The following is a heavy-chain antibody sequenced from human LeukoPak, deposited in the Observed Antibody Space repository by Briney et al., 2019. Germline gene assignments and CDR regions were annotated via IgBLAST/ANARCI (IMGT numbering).Heavy chain of an antibody. D-gene: IGHD3-22*01. CDR3: ARGGYYYDSSGYYYGYFDY. CDR2: IYYSGST. CDR1: GGSISSYY. V-gene: IGHV4-59*01. J-gene: IGHJ4*02. Sequence: SETLSLTCTVSGGSISSYYWSWLRQPPGKGLEWIGYIYYSGSTNYNLSLKSRVTISVDTSKNQFSLKLSSVTAADTAVYYCARGGYYYDSSGYYYGYFDYWGQGTLVTVSS.